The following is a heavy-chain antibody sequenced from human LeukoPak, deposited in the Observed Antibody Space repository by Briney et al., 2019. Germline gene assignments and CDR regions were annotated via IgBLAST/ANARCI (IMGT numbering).Heavy chain of an antibody. CDR2: ISGSGGST. D-gene: IGHD3-22*01. V-gene: IGHV3-23*01. J-gene: IGHJ4*02. CDR1: GFTFSSYA. CDR3: AKDFYYYDSSGYFDY. Sequence: GGSLRLSCAASGFTFSSYAMSWVRQAPGKGLEWVSVISGSGGSTYYADSVKGRFTISRDNSKNTLYLQMNSLRAEDTAVYYCAKDFYYYDSSGYFDYWGQGTLVTVSS.